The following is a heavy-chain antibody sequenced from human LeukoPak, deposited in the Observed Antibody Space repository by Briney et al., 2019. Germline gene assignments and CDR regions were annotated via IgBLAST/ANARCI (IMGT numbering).Heavy chain of an antibody. CDR2: ISVYNGNT. CDR3: ARGNYYASGSYYYYFDY. J-gene: IGHJ4*02. V-gene: IGHV1-18*01. D-gene: IGHD3-10*01. Sequence: ASVKVSCKASGYTFTNYGISWVRQAPGQGLEWMGWISVYNGNTNYAQKLQGRVTMTTDTSTSTAYMELRSLRSDDTAVYYCARGNYYASGSYYYYFDYWGQGTLVTVSS. CDR1: GYTFTNYG.